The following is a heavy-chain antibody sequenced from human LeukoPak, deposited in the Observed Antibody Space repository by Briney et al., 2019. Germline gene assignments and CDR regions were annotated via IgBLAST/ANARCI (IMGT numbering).Heavy chain of an antibody. Sequence: SETLSLTCTVSGGSISSSSYYWGWIRQPPGKGLEWIGSIYYSGSTYYNPSLKSRVTISVDTSKNQFSLKLSSVTAADTAVYYCARDRGIGVFDYWGQGTLVTVSS. D-gene: IGHD3-22*01. CDR1: GGSISSSSYY. V-gene: IGHV4-39*07. CDR3: ARDRGIGVFDY. J-gene: IGHJ4*02. CDR2: IYYSGST.